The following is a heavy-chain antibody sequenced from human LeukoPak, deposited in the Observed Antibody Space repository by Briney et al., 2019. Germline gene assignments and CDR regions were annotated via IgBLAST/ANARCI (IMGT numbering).Heavy chain of an antibody. CDR3: AREDIVYYDSSGYYDYFDY. J-gene: IGHJ4*02. CDR2: ISSSSSSTI. Sequence: PGGSLRLSCAASGFTFSSYSMNWVRQAPGKGLEWVSYISSSSSSTIYYADSVKGRFTISRDNAKNSLYLQMNSLRDEDTAVYYCAREDIVYYDSSGYYDYFDYWGQGTLVTVSS. D-gene: IGHD3-22*01. CDR1: GFTFSSYS. V-gene: IGHV3-48*02.